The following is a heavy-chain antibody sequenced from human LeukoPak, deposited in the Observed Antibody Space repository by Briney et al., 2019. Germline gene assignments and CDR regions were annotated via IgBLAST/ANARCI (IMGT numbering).Heavy chain of an antibody. V-gene: IGHV3-23*01. J-gene: IGHJ4*02. Sequence: GGSLRLSCVASGFTFSSYGMTWVRQAPGKGPEWVSVISSSAGSTYYADSVKGRFTISRDNSKNTLYLQMNSLRAEDTAVYYCARGFPGAPTDYWGQGTLVTVSS. D-gene: IGHD3-10*01. CDR2: ISSSAGST. CDR1: GFTFSSYG. CDR3: ARGFPGAPTDY.